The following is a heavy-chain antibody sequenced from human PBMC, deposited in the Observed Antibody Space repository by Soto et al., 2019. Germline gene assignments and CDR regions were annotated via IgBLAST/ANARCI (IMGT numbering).Heavy chain of an antibody. CDR1: GFIFSNYA. D-gene: IGHD1-26*01. J-gene: IGHJ4*02. V-gene: IGHV3-33*01. CDR3: AGDPEGATTWGYYLNY. CDR2: IWYDGSNK. Sequence: QVQLVESGGGVVQPGRSLRLSCAASGFIFSNYAMHWVRQAPGKGLEWVALIWYDGSNKYYADSVKGRFTISRDNSKNTLYLQMNSLRAEDTVVYYCAGDPEGATTWGYYLNYWGQGTLVTVSS.